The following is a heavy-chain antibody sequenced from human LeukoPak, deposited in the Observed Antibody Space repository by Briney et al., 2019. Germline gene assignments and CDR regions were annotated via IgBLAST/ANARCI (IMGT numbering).Heavy chain of an antibody. CDR3: ASAYSNYTLDYYYYGMDV. J-gene: IGHJ6*02. V-gene: IGHV4-30-4*01. Sequence: SSETLSLTCTVSGGSTSSGDYYWSWIRQPPGKGLEWIGYIYYSGSTYYNPSLKSRVTISVDTSKNQFSLKLSSVTAADTAVYYCASAYSNYTLDYYYYGMDVWGQGTTVTVSS. CDR1: GGSTSSGDYY. CDR2: IYYSGST. D-gene: IGHD4-11*01.